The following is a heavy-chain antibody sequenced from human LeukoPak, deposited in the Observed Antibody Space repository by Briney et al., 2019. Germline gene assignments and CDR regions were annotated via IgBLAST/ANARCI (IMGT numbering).Heavy chain of an antibody. Sequence: GGSLRLSCAASGFTVSSNYMSWVRQAPGKGLEWVSAIYSGGSTYYADSVKGRFTISRDNSKNTLYLQMNSLRAEDTAVYYCARGGPPYYDILTGLPNWFDPWGQGTLVTVSS. J-gene: IGHJ5*02. CDR1: GFTVSSNY. V-gene: IGHV3-53*01. CDR2: IYSGGST. D-gene: IGHD3-9*01. CDR3: ARGGPPYYDILTGLPNWFDP.